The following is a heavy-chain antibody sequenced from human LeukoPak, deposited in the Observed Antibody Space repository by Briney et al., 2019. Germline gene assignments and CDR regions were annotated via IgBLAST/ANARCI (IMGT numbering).Heavy chain of an antibody. CDR2: IYYSGST. CDR1: GGSISSSSYY. V-gene: IGHV4-39*07. Sequence: SETLSLTCTVSGGSISSSSYYWGWIRQPPGKGLEWIGSIYYSGSTNYNPSLKSRVTISVDTSKNQFSLKLSSVTAADTAVYYCARGGSYYYDSRDYDAFDIWGQGTKVTVSS. D-gene: IGHD3-22*01. J-gene: IGHJ3*02. CDR3: ARGGSYYYDSRDYDAFDI.